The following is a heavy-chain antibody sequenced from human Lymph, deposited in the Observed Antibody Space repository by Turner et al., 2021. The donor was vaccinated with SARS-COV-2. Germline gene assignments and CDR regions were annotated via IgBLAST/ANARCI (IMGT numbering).Heavy chain of an antibody. J-gene: IGHJ4*02. V-gene: IGHV3-9*01. CDR3: AKDLAGTYYSSFDY. CDR2: INWSGGSI. D-gene: IGHD1-26*01. Sequence: EVQLVESGGGLLRPGRSLGLSCSASGFTFDDYAMHWVRQAPGKGLECVSGINWSGGSIAYADSVKGRFTISRDNPKNSLYLQMNSLRAEDTAFYYCAKDLAGTYYSSFDYWGQGTLVTVSS. CDR1: GFTFDDYA.